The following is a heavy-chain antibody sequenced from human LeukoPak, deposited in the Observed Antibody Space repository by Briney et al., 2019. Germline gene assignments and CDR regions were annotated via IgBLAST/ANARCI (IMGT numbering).Heavy chain of an antibody. Sequence: PETLSLTCTVSGGSVSSGSYYWSWIRQPPGKGLEWIGYIYYSGSTKYNPSLKSRVTISADTSKNQFSLKQTSVTAADTAVYYCAREAGSSGSFDYWGQGTLVTVSS. V-gene: IGHV4-61*01. J-gene: IGHJ4*02. CDR2: IYYSGST. D-gene: IGHD6-19*01. CDR1: GGSVSSGSYY. CDR3: AREAGSSGSFDY.